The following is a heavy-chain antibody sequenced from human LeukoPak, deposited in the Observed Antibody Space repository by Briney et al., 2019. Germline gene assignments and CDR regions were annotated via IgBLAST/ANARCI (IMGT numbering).Heavy chain of an antibody. V-gene: IGHV1-2*02. CDR2: INPNSGGT. CDR1: GYTFTGYY. Sequence: GASVKVSCKASGYTFTGYYMHIVRQAPGQGLEWMGWINPNSGGTNYAQKFQGRVTMTRDTSISTAYMELSRLRSDDTAVYYCARASAMARVADVFDVWGQGTMVTVSS. J-gene: IGHJ3*01. CDR3: ARASAMARVADVFDV. D-gene: IGHD3-10*01.